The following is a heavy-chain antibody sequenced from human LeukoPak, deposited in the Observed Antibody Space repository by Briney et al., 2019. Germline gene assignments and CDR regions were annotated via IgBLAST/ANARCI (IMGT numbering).Heavy chain of an antibody. CDR2: IYPGDSDT. Sequence: GESLKTSCKGSGYSFTSYWIGWVRQMPGKGLEWMGTIYPGDSDTRYSPSFQGQVTISADKSISTAYLQWSGLKASDTAMYYCARPKGPREYGMDVWGQGTTVTVSS. V-gene: IGHV5-51*01. J-gene: IGHJ6*02. CDR1: GYSFTSYW. CDR3: ARPKGPREYGMDV.